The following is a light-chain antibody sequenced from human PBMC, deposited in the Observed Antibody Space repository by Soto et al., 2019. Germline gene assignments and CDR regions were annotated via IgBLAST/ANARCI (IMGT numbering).Light chain of an antibody. Sequence: EIVLTQSPGTLSLSPGERAILSRRASQSFTSNYLAWYQQKPGQAPRLLIYGASSRATGIPDRFSGSGSGIDFTLIISGLEPEDSAVYYCQQYGSSPYTFGQGTKLEIK. CDR3: QQYGSSPYT. J-gene: IGKJ2*01. CDR1: QSFTSNY. V-gene: IGKV3-20*01. CDR2: GAS.